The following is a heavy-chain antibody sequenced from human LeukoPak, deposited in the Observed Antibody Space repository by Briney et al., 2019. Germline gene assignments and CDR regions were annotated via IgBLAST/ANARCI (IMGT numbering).Heavy chain of an antibody. D-gene: IGHD3-10*01. CDR3: ARGGVGTMVRRVIITDYYYYGMDV. CDR1: GGSFSGYY. V-gene: IGHV4-34*01. CDR2: INHSGST. J-gene: IGHJ6*02. Sequence: SETLSLTCAVYGGSFSGYYWSWIRHPPGKGLEWVGEINHSGSTNYNPSLKSRVTISVDTSKNQFSLKLSSVTAADTAVYYCARGGVGTMVRRVIITDYYYYGMDVWGQGTTVTVSS.